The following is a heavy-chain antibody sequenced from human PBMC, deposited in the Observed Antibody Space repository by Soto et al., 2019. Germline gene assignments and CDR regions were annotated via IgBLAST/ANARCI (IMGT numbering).Heavy chain of an antibody. CDR2: ISYDGSNK. CDR3: AKDLSMVRGGWYFDL. CDR1: GFTFSSYG. D-gene: IGHD3-10*01. Sequence: VQLVESGGGVVQPGRSLRLSCAASGFTFSSYGMHWVRQAPGKGLEWVAVISYDGSNKYYADSVKGRFTISRDNSKNTLYLQMNSLRAEDTAVYYCAKDLSMVRGGWYFDLWGRGTLVTVSS. V-gene: IGHV3-30*18. J-gene: IGHJ2*01.